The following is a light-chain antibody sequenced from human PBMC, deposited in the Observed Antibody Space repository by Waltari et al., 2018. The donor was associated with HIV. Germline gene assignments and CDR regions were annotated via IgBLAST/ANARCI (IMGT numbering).Light chain of an antibody. CDR2: DVS. CDR1: SSDVGGYNY. Sequence: QSALTQPASVSGSPGQSITISCTGTSSDVGGYNYVSCYQQHPGKAPKLMIYDVSNRPSGVSNRFSGSKSGNTASLTISGLQAEDEADYYCSSYTSSSTLVVFGGGTKLTVL. CDR3: SSYTSSSTLVV. J-gene: IGLJ2*01. V-gene: IGLV2-14*03.